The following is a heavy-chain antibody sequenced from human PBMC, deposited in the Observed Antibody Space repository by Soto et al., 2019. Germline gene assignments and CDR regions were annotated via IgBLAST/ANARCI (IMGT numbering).Heavy chain of an antibody. J-gene: IGHJ4*02. Sequence: QVQLVESGGGVVQPGRSLRLSCAASGFTFSSYGMHWVRQAPGKGLEWVAVIWYDGSNKYYADSVKGRFTISRDNSKNTLYLQMNSLRAEDTAVYYCARDLGVPGGASDVLRYFDWPIDYWGQGTLVTVSS. V-gene: IGHV3-33*01. CDR2: IWYDGSNK. CDR3: ARDLGVPGGASDVLRYFDWPIDY. D-gene: IGHD3-9*01. CDR1: GFTFSSYG.